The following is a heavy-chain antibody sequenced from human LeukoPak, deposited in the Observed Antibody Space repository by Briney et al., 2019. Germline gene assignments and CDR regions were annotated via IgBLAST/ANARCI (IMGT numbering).Heavy chain of an antibody. J-gene: IGHJ6*03. CDR3: ARRGYDILTGYYYYYMDV. CDR2: IYYSGST. V-gene: IGHV4-59*01. Sequence: SETLSLTCTVSGGSISSYYWSWIRQPPGKGLEWIGYIYYSGSTNYNPSLKSRVTMSVDTSKNQFSLKLSSVTAADTAVYYCARRGYDILTGYYYYYMDVWGKGTTVTVSS. CDR1: GGSISSYY. D-gene: IGHD3-9*01.